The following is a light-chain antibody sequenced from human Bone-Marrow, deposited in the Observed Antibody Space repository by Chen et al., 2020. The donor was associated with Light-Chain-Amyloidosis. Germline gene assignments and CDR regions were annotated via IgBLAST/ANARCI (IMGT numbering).Light chain of an antibody. V-gene: IGKV1-39*01. J-gene: IGKJ2*01. Sequence: DIQMTQSPSSLSASVGDRVIITCRASQSISTYLTWYQQKPGEAPKFLIYAASSLQSGVSSRFSGSGTGTDFTLPISSLQPEDFATYHCQQSYMAPYTFGQGTKLEVK. CDR2: AAS. CDR3: QQSYMAPYT. CDR1: QSISTY.